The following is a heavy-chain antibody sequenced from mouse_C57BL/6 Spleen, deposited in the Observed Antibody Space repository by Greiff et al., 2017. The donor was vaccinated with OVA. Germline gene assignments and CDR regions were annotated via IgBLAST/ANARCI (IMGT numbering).Heavy chain of an antibody. J-gene: IGHJ2*01. CDR3: TTGTVVPNFDY. D-gene: IGHD1-1*01. CDR2: IDPENGDT. V-gene: IGHV14-4*01. CDR1: GFNIKDDY. Sequence: VQLQQSGAELVRSGASVKLSCTASGFNIKDDYMHWVKQRPEQGLEWIGWIDPENGDTEYASKFQGKATITADTSSNTAYLQLSSLTSEDTAVYYCTTGTVVPNFDYWGQGTTLTVSS.